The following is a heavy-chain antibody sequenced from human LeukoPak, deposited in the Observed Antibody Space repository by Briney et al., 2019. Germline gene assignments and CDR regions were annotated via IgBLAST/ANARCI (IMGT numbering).Heavy chain of an antibody. CDR1: GYTFTSYY. Sequence: GASVQVSCKASGYTFTSYYMHWVRQGPAQGLEGMGIINPSGGSTNYAQKFQGRVTITPDDSTGTAYMELSRLTSEDTAVYYCAGGGNCRITTCYAFWGQGTLVTVSS. V-gene: IGHV1-46*03. J-gene: IGHJ4*02. D-gene: IGHD2-2*01. CDR2: INPSGGST. CDR3: AGGGNCRITTCYAF.